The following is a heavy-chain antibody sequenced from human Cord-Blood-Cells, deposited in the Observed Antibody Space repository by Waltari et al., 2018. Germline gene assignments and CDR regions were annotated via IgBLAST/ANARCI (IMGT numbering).Heavy chain of an antibody. CDR3: ARDSSSGWLKY. CDR2: ISSSSSYL. Sequence: EVQLVESGGGLVKPGGSLRLSCAASGFTFSSYSMNWVRQAPGKGLECVSSISSSSSYLYHADSVKRRFTSSRDNAKNSLYLQMNSLRAEDTAVYYCARDSSSGWLKYWGQGTLVTVSS. J-gene: IGHJ4*02. CDR1: GFTFSSYS. V-gene: IGHV3-21*01. D-gene: IGHD6-19*01.